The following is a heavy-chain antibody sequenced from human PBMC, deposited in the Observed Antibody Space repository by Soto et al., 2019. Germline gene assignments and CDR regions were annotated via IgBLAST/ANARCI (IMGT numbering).Heavy chain of an antibody. J-gene: IGHJ3*02. V-gene: IGHV3-11*01. Sequence: GGSLRLSCAASGFTFSDYYMSWIRQAPGKGLEWVSYISSSGSTIYYADSVKGRFTISRDNAKNSLYLQMNSLRAEDTAVYYCARDVSFFPRSPKLRDAFGIWGQGTMVTVSS. D-gene: IGHD3-16*01. CDR1: GFTFSDYY. CDR2: ISSSGSTI. CDR3: ARDVSFFPRSPKLRDAFGI.